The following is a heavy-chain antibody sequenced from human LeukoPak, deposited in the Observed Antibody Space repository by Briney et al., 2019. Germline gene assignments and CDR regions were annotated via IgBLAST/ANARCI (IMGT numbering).Heavy chain of an antibody. CDR2: ISYSGFT. Sequence: SETLSLTCTVSGGSISSYQWSWFRQPPGKGLEWIGYISYSGFTNYNPSLKSRVTISLDTSKNQFSLKLTSVTAADTAVYYCAGHHPRNTVDFWGQGTLVTVSS. D-gene: IGHD2/OR15-2a*01. CDR1: GGSISSYQ. V-gene: IGHV4-59*08. J-gene: IGHJ4*02. CDR3: AGHHPRNTVDF.